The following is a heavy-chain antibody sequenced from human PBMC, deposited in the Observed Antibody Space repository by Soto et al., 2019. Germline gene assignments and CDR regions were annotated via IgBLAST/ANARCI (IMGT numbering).Heavy chain of an antibody. CDR3: AREIAARL. D-gene: IGHD6-6*01. Sequence: EVQLVEAGGGLVQPGWYLRLSCAASGFTFSSYWMSGFRQAPGKGLEWVANIKQDGSEENYLDSVKGRFTISRDNAKNALYLQMNSLRVEDTAVYYCAREIAARLWGKGTTVTVSS. CDR1: GFTFSSYW. CDR2: IKQDGSEE. V-gene: IGHV3-7*01. J-gene: IGHJ6*04.